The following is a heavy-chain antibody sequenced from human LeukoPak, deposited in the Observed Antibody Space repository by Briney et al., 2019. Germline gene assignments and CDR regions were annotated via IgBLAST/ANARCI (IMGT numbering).Heavy chain of an antibody. J-gene: IGHJ5*02. D-gene: IGHD2-2*01. Sequence: SQTLSLTCTVSGGSISSSSYYWGWIRQPPGKGLEWIGSIYYSGSTYYNPSLKSRVTISVDTSKNQFSLKLSSVTAAGTAVYYCASHYADIVVVPAENWFDPWGQGTLVTVSS. CDR1: GGSISSSSYY. CDR2: IYYSGST. CDR3: ASHYADIVVVPAENWFDP. V-gene: IGHV4-39*01.